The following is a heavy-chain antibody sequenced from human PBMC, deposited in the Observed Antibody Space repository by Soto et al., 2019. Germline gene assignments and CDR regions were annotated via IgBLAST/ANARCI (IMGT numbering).Heavy chain of an antibody. CDR1: GGSVSSGDYF. CDR3: ARSPNYYYYGFDV. CDR2: IYYSGST. J-gene: IGHJ6*02. D-gene: IGHD3-10*01. Sequence: SETLSLTCTVSGGSVSSGDYFWSWLRQSPGKRLEWIAYIYYSGSTNYNPSLKSRATIPVDTSKSQVSLTLTSMTAADAALYYCARSPNYYYYGFDVWGQGTAVTVSS. V-gene: IGHV4-61*08.